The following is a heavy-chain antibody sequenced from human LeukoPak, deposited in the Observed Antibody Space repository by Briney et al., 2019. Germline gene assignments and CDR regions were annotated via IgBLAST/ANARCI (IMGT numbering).Heavy chain of an antibody. V-gene: IGHV3-11*01. J-gene: IGHJ4*02. D-gene: IGHD6-13*01. CDR2: ISSRGSTI. CDR1: GFTFSDSY. Sequence: GGSLRLSCAASGFTFSDSYMSWIRQAPGRGLEWVPYISSRGSTIYYADSVKGRFTISRDNAKNSLYLQMNSLRAEDTAVYYCARDLGFSAAPPYWGQGTLVTVSS. CDR3: ARDLGFSAAPPY.